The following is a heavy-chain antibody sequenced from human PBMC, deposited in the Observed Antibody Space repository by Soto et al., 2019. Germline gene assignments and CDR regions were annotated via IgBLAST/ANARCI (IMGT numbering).Heavy chain of an antibody. D-gene: IGHD1-26*01. CDR1: GFTFSNYA. J-gene: IGHJ4*02. Sequence: EVQLVESGGGLVQPGGSLRLSCAASGFTFSNYAMHWVRQAPGKGLEYVSAISSDGGTTYYANSVKGRFTISKDNSKNTLYIQMGILTVEDMAGYFCTRGRSSGSYYDYWGQGTLVTVSS. CDR3: TRGRSSGSYYDY. CDR2: ISSDGGTT. V-gene: IGHV3-64*01.